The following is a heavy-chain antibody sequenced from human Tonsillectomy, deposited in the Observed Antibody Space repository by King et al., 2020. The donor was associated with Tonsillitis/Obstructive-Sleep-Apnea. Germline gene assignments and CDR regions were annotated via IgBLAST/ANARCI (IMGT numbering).Heavy chain of an antibody. D-gene: IGHD3-3*01. CDR1: GFTFSSYA. J-gene: IGHJ3*02. CDR2: ISYDVSNK. CDR3: ARAIFGVVWDAFDI. V-gene: IGHV3-30*01. Sequence: VQLVESGGGVVQPGRSLRLSCAASGFTFSSYAMHCVRQAPGKGLEWVAVISYDVSNKYYADSVKGRFTISRDNSKNTLYLQMNSLRAEDTAVYYCARAIFGVVWDAFDIWGQGTMVTVSS.